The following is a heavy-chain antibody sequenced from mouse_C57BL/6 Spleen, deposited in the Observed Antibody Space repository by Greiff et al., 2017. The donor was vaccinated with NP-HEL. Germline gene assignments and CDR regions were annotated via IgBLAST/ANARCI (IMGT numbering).Heavy chain of an antibody. CDR1: GFSLTSYA. Sequence: QVQLQQSGPGLVAPSQSLSITCTVSGFSLTSYAISWVRQPPGKGLEWLGVIWTGGGTNYNSALKSRLSISKDNSKSQVFLKMNSLQTDDTARYYCARNWAGLYYYAMDYWGQGTSVTVSS. V-gene: IGHV2-9-1*01. D-gene: IGHD6-5*01. CDR3: ARNWAGLYYYAMDY. J-gene: IGHJ4*01. CDR2: IWTGGGT.